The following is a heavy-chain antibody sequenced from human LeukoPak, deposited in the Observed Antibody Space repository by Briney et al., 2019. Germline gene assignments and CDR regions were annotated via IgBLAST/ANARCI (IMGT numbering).Heavy chain of an antibody. J-gene: IGHJ3*02. V-gene: IGHV1-69*13. D-gene: IGHD5-24*01. Sequence: ASVRVSCKASGGTFSSYAISWVRQAPGQGLERMGGIIPIFGTANYAQKFQGRVTITADESTSTAYMELSSLRSEDTAVYYCAGLMATIGQDAFDIWGQGTMVTVSS. CDR3: AGLMATIGQDAFDI. CDR1: GGTFSSYA. CDR2: IIPIFGTA.